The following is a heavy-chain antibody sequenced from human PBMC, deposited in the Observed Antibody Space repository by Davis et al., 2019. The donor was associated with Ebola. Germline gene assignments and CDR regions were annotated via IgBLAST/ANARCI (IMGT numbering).Heavy chain of an antibody. CDR2: IIPIFGTA. V-gene: IGHV1-69*13. D-gene: IGHD2-2*01. Sequence: SVKVSCKASGGTFSSYAISWVRQAPGQGLEWMGGIIPIFGTANYAQKFQGRVTITADESTSTAYMELSSLRSEDTAVYYCASPPLSVVPAASWYFDLWGRGTPVTVSS. CDR1: GGTFSSYA. CDR3: ASPPLSVVPAASWYFDL. J-gene: IGHJ2*01.